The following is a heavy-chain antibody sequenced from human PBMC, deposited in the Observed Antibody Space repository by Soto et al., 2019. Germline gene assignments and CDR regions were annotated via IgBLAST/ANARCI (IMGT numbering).Heavy chain of an antibody. CDR3: AKGSTAMTYFDY. J-gene: IGHJ4*02. CDR2: LSYDGSNK. CDR1: GLTSIAFG. V-gene: IGHV3-30*18. Sequence: QVQLVESGEALFRLGGSLEPPLAPLGLTSIAFGFHGAGRVPAKGLEWGAVLSYDGSNKYYADSVKGRFTISRDNSKNTLYLQMNSLRAEDTAVYYCAKGSTAMTYFDYWGQGTLVTVSS. D-gene: IGHD5-18*01.